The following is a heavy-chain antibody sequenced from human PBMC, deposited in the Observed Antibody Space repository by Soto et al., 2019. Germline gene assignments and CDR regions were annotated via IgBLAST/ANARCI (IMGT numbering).Heavy chain of an antibody. CDR1: GFTFDDFS. D-gene: IGHD5-12*01. Sequence: LRLSCAASGFTFDDFSMHWVRQAPGKGLEWVSGISWNGGRIGYANSVKGRFTISRDNAKNSLYLQMNSLRPEDTALYYCAKATTPLRFYFYYGMDVWGQGTTVTVSS. CDR2: ISWNGGRI. CDR3: AKATTPLRFYFYYGMDV. V-gene: IGHV3-9*01. J-gene: IGHJ6*02.